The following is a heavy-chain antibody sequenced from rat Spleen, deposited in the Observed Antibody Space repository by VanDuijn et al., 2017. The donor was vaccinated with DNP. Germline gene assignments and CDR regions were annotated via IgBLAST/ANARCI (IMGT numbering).Heavy chain of an antibody. CDR2: IWNTGGT. V-gene: IGHV2-41*01. J-gene: IGHJ4*01. D-gene: IGHD1-3*01. Sequence: QVQLKESGPGLVQPSQTLSLTCTVAGFSLTGYNVHWVRQPPGKGLEWMGIIWNTGGTRYNSALKSRLTIIKDTSKSQVFLKMNSLQTEDTATYYCASTLVNYGTYGYYAMDAWGQGTMVTVSS. CDR3: ASTLVNYGTYGYYAMDA. CDR1: GFSLTGYN.